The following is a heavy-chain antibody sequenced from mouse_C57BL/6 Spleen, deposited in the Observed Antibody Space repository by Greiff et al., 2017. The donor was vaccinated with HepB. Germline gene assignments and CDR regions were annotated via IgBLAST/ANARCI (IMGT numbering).Heavy chain of an antibody. J-gene: IGHJ2*01. D-gene: IGHD3-3*01. Sequence: QVQLKESGAELVKPGASVKMSCKASGYTFTSYWITWVKQRPGQGLEWIGDIYPGSGSTNYNEKFKSKATLTVDTSSSTAYMQLSSLTSEDSAVYYCARRGLAPYFDYWGQGTTLTVSS. CDR2: IYPGSGST. CDR3: ARRGLAPYFDY. CDR1: GYTFTSYW. V-gene: IGHV1-55*01.